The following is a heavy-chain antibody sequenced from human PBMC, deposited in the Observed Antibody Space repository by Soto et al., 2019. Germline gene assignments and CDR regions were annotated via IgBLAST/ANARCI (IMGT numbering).Heavy chain of an antibody. D-gene: IGHD3-22*01. J-gene: IGHJ3*02. Sequence: QVQLVESGGGLVKPGGSLRLSCAASGFTFSDYYMSWIRQAPGKGLEWVSYISSSGSTIYYADSVKGRFTISRDNAKNSLXXXXXXLRAEDTAVXXCARXNYSSGYWASGAFDIWGQGTMVTVSS. CDR3: ARXNYSSGYWASGAFDI. V-gene: IGHV3-11*01. CDR2: ISSSGSTI. CDR1: GFTFSDYY.